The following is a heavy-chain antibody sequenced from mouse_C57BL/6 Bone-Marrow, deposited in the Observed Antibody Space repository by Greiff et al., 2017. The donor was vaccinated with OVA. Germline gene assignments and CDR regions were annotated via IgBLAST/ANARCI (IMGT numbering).Heavy chain of an antibody. CDR3: AYSNDYAMDY. D-gene: IGHD2-5*01. Sequence: VQLQQSGPELVKPGASVKISCKASGYTFTDYYMNWVKQSHGKSLEWIGDINPNNGGTSYNQKFKGKATLTVDKSSSTAYMELRSLTSEDSAVYYCAYSNDYAMDYWGQGTSVTVSS. J-gene: IGHJ4*01. CDR2: INPNNGGT. V-gene: IGHV1-26*01. CDR1: GYTFTDYY.